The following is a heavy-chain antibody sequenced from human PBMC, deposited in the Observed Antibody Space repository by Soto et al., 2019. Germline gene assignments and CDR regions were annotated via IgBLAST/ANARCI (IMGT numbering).Heavy chain of an antibody. CDR1: GGTFTSYS. CDR3: ATALVDYISPLDY. V-gene: IGHV1-69*02. CDR2: FIPLVGIT. Sequence: QVHLVQSGAEVKKPGSSVKVSCKASGGTFTSYSVNWVRQAPGQGLEWMGRFIPLVGITNYAQKFQGRLTLTADKSTSTGYMELSGLRSEDTAIYYCATALVDYISPLDYWGQGALVTVSS. D-gene: IGHD4-4*01. J-gene: IGHJ4*02.